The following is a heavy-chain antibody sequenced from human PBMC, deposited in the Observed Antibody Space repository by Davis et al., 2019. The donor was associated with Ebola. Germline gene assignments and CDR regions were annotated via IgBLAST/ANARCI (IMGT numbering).Heavy chain of an antibody. D-gene: IGHD2-21*02. CDR1: GGSFNSYY. J-gene: IGHJ4*02. V-gene: IGHV4-34*01. CDR2: INHSGST. Sequence: SETLSLTCAVYGGSFNSYYWSWIRQPPGKGLEWIGEINHSGSTNYNPSLKSRVTISVDTSKNQFSLNLTSVTAADTAVYFCARAVVVMTASGAKYYFDYWGQGTLLTVSS. CDR3: ARAVVVMTASGAKYYFDY.